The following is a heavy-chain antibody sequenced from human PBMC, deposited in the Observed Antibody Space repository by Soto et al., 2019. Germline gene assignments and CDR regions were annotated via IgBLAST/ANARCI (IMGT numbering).Heavy chain of an antibody. V-gene: IGHV1-24*01. D-gene: IGHD1-1*01. CDR1: GHTLTELS. J-gene: IGHJ4*02. CDR3: AAGGTRWLHSPFDY. Sequence: QVQLVQSGAEVKKPGASVKVSCKVSGHTLTELSMHWVRLAPGKGLEWMGGFDPEDGETISAQKFQGRVTMTEDTSTDSTYLELSSLRSEARAVYYCAAGGTRWLHSPFDYWGQGTLVTSSS. CDR2: FDPEDGET.